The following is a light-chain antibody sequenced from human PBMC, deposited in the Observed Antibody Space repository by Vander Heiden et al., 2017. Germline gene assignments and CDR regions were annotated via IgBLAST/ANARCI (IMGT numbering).Light chain of an antibody. CDR3: QHLNSYPPLT. V-gene: IGKV1-9*01. CDR2: AAS. CDR1: QGISSY. Sequence: IQLTQSSSSLSASVGDRVTITCRASQGISSYLAWYQQKPGKAPKLLIYAASTLQSGVPSRFSGSGYGTDFTLTISSRQPEDFAPYYCQHLNSYPPLTFGGGTKVEIK. J-gene: IGKJ4*01.